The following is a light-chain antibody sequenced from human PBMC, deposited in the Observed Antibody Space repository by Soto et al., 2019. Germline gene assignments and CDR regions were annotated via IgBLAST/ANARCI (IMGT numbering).Light chain of an antibody. J-gene: IGKJ2*01. CDR3: QQYNDWPHT. V-gene: IGKV3-15*01. CDR1: QSVGNY. Sequence: EIVMTQSPSTVSVSPGERATLSCRAIQSVGNYLAWFQQRPGQAPRLLWYDASARSNDVPARFSGSGSGTEFTLTISSLQSEDFAVYFCQQYNDWPHTFGQGTKLDIK. CDR2: DAS.